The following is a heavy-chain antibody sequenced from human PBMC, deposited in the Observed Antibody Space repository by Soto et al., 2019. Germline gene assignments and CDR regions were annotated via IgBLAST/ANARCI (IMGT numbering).Heavy chain of an antibody. D-gene: IGHD3-3*01. CDR3: ARIGNYDFWSGYDFDY. Sequence: QVTLKESGPVLVKPTETLTLTCTVSGFSLSNARMGVSWIRQPPGKALEWLAHIFWDEEKSYSTSLKTRLTTSKNTSKSQMVLTTTNMNALVTATYYCARIGNYDFWSGYDFDYWGQGTLGTDSS. CDR2: IFWDEEK. J-gene: IGHJ4*02. V-gene: IGHV2-26*01. CDR1: GFSLSNARMG.